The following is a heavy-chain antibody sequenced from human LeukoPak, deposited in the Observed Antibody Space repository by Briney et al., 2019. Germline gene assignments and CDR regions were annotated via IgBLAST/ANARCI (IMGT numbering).Heavy chain of an antibody. CDR1: GYTFTRYG. Sequence: GASVKLSCKASGYTFTRYGISGVPRAPGQGLEWMGWIRSYYGNTHYAQKLQGRLTMTTDTSTSTAYMELRSLRSDDTAVYYCARGYCSCGSCYCPPDDAFDIWGQRTMVSVSS. CDR3: ARGYCSCGSCYCPPDDAFDI. CDR2: IRSYYGNT. V-gene: IGHV1-18*01. D-gene: IGHD2-15*01. J-gene: IGHJ3*02.